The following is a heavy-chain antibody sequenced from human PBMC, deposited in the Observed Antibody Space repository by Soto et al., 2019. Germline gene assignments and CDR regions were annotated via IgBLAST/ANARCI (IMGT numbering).Heavy chain of an antibody. D-gene: IGHD2-15*01. Sequence: GGSLRLSCAASGFTVSSNYMIWVRQAPGKGLEWVSVIYSGGSAYYADSVKGRFTISRHNSKNTLYLQMNSLRAEDTAVYYCASAYCSGGNCYPYYFDYWGQGTLVTVSS. CDR1: GFTVSSNY. J-gene: IGHJ4*02. CDR3: ASAYCSGGNCYPYYFDY. V-gene: IGHV3-53*04. CDR2: IYSGGSA.